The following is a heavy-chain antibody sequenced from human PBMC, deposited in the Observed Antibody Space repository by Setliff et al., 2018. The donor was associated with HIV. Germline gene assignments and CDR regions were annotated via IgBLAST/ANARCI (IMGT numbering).Heavy chain of an antibody. CDR3: ARQVSIPGVAITPVDY. CDR1: HGSISPFY. CDR2: VFYTGFA. D-gene: IGHD5-12*01. Sequence: SETLSLTCTVSHGSISPFYWSWIRQPPGKGLEWMGHVFYTGFAAYNPSLKSRLTISVDTSKSQFSLRLTSVTAADTAIYYCARQVSIPGVAITPVDYWGQGALVTVSS. V-gene: IGHV4-59*08. J-gene: IGHJ4*02.